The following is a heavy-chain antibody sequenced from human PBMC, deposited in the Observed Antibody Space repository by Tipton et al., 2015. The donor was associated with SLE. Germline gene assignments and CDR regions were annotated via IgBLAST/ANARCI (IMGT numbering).Heavy chain of an antibody. CDR2: ISSSDSTI. V-gene: IGHV3-48*03. D-gene: IGHD5-12*01. CDR3: ARDVEGGYDYNWYFDL. J-gene: IGHJ2*01. Sequence: QLVQSGGGLVQPGGSLRLSCAASGFTFSSYEMSWVRQAPGKGLEWVSYISSSDSTIYYADSVKGRFTISRDNANNSLYLQMNSLRAEDTAIYYCARDVEGGYDYNWYFDLWGRGTLVTVSS. CDR1: GFTFSSYE.